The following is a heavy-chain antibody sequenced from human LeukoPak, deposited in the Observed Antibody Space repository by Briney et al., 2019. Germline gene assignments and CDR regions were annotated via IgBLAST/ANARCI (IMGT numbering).Heavy chain of an antibody. CDR2: IKSKPAGETT. D-gene: IGHD2-21*02. J-gene: IGHJ4*02. CDR3: TTCGGDCFFNY. CDR1: GFTFSNAW. V-gene: IGHV3-15*01. Sequence: PGGSLRLSCAASGFTFSNAWMNWVRQTPGKGLEWVARIKSKPAGETTTYAAPVKGRFTISRDDSRNTLYLQINSLKTEDTAVYYCTTCGGDCFFNYWGQGTLVTVSS.